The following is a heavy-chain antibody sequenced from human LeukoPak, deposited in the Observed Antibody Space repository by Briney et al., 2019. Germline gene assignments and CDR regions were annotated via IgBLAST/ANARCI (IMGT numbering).Heavy chain of an antibody. CDR3: ARDIIVGATYCYAMDV. V-gene: IGHV3-21*01. J-gene: IGHJ6*04. CDR1: GFTFSSYS. D-gene: IGHD3-10*01. Sequence: GGSLRLSCAASGFTFSSYSMHLVRQDPGKRPEWVSSISTSSTYIYYAHSLKGRFTISRDNAKNSLYLQMNGLRADDTAVYYCARDIIVGATYCYAMDVWGKGTTVTVSS. CDR2: ISTSSTYI.